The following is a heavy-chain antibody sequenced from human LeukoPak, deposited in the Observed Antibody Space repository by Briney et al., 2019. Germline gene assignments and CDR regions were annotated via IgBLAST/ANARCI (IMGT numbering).Heavy chain of an antibody. CDR1: CFTLYSYG. CDR3: ARDRPGIVGAGHYYMDV. D-gene: IGHD1-26*01. V-gene: IGHV1-18*01. CDR2: INAYNGNT. J-gene: IGHJ6*03. Sequence: APPKGSCKTSCFTLYSYGISWVGPAPRHRVEWVGRINAYNGNTNYAQKLQGRVTMTTDTSTSTAYMELRSLRSDDTAVYYYARDRPGIVGAGHYYMDVWGKGTTVTVSS.